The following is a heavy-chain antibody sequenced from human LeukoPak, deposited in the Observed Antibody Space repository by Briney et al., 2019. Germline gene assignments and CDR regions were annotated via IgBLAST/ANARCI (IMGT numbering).Heavy chain of an antibody. D-gene: IGHD1-1*01. CDR1: GTSISSNY. Sequence: SETLSLTCTFSGTSISSNYWNWIRQSPGKGLEWIGFISHIGSTHYNPSLKSRLTISLDTSKNQFSLKVRSVIAADTAVYYCARAVSGRAQLAYYYSMDVWGKGTTVTVSS. V-gene: IGHV4-59*12. J-gene: IGHJ6*03. CDR3: ARAVSGRAQLAYYYSMDV. CDR2: ISHIGST.